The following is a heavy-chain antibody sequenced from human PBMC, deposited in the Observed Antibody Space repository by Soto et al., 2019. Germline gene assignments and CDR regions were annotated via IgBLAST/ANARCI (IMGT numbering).Heavy chain of an antibody. CDR3: ARPGSGYDVLTCRYFYSSNTVHV. J-gene: IGHJ6*02. V-gene: IGHV3-30-3*01. CDR1: GFIFSTYA. Sequence: GGSLRLSCAASGFIFSTYAMHWVRQPPGKGLEWVAVISYDGNTKDYADSVKGRFTISRDNSKNTVYLQMSSLRTEDTAVYYCARPGSGYDVLTCRYFYSSNTVHVPGQATTVTGS. D-gene: IGHD3-9*01. CDR2: ISYDGNTK.